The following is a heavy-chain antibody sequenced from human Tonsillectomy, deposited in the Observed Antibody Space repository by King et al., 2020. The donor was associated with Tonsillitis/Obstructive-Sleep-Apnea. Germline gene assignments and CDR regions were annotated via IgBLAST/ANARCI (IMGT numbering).Heavy chain of an antibody. CDR1: GGSFSGYY. V-gene: IGHV4-34*01. CDR3: ARGEGYSYGYWYFDL. CDR2: INHSGST. J-gene: IGHJ2*01. D-gene: IGHD5-18*01. Sequence: VQLQQWGAGLLKPSETLSLTCGVYGGSFSGYYWSWIRQPPGKGLEWMGEINHSGSTNYNPSLKSRVTISVDTSKRQFSLKLSSVTAADTAVYYFARGEGYSYGYWYFDLWGRGTLVTVSS.